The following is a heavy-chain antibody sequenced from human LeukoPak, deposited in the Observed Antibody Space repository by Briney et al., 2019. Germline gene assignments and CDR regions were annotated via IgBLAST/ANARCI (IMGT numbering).Heavy chain of an antibody. V-gene: IGHV4-4*07. Sequence: SETLSLTCTVSGGSISSYYWSWIRQPAGKGLEWIWRIYTSGSTNYNPSLKSRVTMSVDTSKNQFSLKLSSVTAADTAVYYCESEGYLSWFDPWGQGTLVTVSS. CDR2: IYTSGST. J-gene: IGHJ5*02. CDR3: ESEGYLSWFDP. D-gene: IGHD1-26*01. CDR1: GGSISSYY.